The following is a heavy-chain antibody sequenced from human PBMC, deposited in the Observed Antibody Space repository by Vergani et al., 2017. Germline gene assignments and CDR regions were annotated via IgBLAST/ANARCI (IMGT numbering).Heavy chain of an antibody. CDR1: GGSINSHNYY. D-gene: IGHD2-15*01. CDR3: ARGSXLGGSCYKPLFDY. V-gene: IGHV4-61*02. Sequence: QVQLQESGPGLVKPSQTLPLTCTVSGGSINSHNYYWSWLRQPAGKGLVWIGRIHTSGSTNYNPSLKSRVTMSEDTSKNQFSLNLTSVTAADTAVYFCARGSXLGGSCYKPLFDYWGQGILVTVSS. J-gene: IGHJ4*02. CDR2: IHTSGST.